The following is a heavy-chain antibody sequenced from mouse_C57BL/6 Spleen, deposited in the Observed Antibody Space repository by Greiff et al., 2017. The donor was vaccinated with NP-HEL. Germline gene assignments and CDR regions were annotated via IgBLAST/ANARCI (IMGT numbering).Heavy chain of an antibody. CDR3: ARRGYGSSYGFDY. D-gene: IGHD1-1*01. J-gene: IGHJ2*01. CDR1: GYTFTDHT. CDR2: IYPRDGST. V-gene: IGHV1-78*01. Sequence: VQLQQSDAELVKPGASVKISCKVSGYTFTDHTIHWMKQRPEQVLEWIGYIYPRDGSTKYNEKFKGKATLTADKSSSTAYMQLNSLTSEDSAVYFCARRGYGSSYGFDYWGQGTTLTVSS.